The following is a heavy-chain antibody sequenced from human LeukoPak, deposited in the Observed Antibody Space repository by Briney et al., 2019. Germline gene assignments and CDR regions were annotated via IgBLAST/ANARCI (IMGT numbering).Heavy chain of an antibody. J-gene: IGHJ4*02. Sequence: PRGSLRLSCAASGFIFSDYAMSWVRQAPGKGLEWVSAISGSGGSTYYADSVKGRFTISRDNSKNTLYLQMNSLRAEDTAVYYCAKATAGYSSGWYSFNYWGQGTLVTVSS. CDR2: ISGSGGST. V-gene: IGHV3-23*01. CDR3: AKATAGYSSGWYSFNY. D-gene: IGHD6-19*01. CDR1: GFIFSDYA.